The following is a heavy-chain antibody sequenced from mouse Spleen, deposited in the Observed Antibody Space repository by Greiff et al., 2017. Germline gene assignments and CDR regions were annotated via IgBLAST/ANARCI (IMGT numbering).Heavy chain of an antibody. CDR1: GYSFTGYY. J-gene: IGHJ3*01. Sequence: EVQLQQSGPELVKPGASVKISCKASGYSFTGYYMNWVKQSPEKSLEWIGEINPSTGGTTYNQKFKAKATLTVDKSSSTAYMQLKSLTSEDSAVYYCARSDLLWSDWFAYWGQGTLVTVSA. D-gene: IGHD2-1*01. V-gene: IGHV1-42*01. CDR3: ARSDLLWSDWFAY. CDR2: INPSTGGT.